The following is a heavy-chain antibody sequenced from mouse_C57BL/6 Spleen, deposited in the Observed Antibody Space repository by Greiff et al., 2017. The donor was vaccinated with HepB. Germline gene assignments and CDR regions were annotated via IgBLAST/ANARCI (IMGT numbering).Heavy chain of an antibody. J-gene: IGHJ1*03. D-gene: IGHD1-1*01. V-gene: IGHV3-6*01. CDR2: ISYDGSN. CDR1: GYSITSGYY. Sequence: EVKLMESGPGLVKPSQSLSLTCSVTGYSITSGYYWNWIRQFPGNKLEWMGYISYDGSNNYNPSLKNRISITRDTSKNQFFLKLNSVTTEDTATYYCARFYGSSYYWYFDVWGTGTTVTVSS. CDR3: ARFYGSSYYWYFDV.